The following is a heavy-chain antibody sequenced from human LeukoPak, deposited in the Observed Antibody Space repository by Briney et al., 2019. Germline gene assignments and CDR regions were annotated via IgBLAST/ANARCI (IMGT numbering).Heavy chain of an antibody. CDR2: ISGSGGST. D-gene: IGHD6-6*01. CDR1: GFTVSSNY. Sequence: QPGGSLRLSCAASGFTVSSNYMSWVRQAPGKGLEWVSAISGSGGSTYYADSVKGRFTISRDNSKNTLYLQMNSLRAEDTAVYYCAKRYSSSPDYWGQGTLVTVSS. V-gene: IGHV3-23*01. J-gene: IGHJ4*02. CDR3: AKRYSSSPDY.